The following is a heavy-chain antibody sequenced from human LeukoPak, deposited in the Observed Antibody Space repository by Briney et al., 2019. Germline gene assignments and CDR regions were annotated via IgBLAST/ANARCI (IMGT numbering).Heavy chain of an antibody. CDR2: ISGSGGST. CDR3: AKGSPYSSSWSQGV. J-gene: IGHJ4*02. V-gene: IGHV3-23*01. D-gene: IGHD6-13*01. Sequence: GGSLRLSCAASGFTFSSYAMSWVRQAPGKGLGWVSAISGSGGSTYYADSVKGRFTISRDNSKNTLYLQMNSLRAEDTAVYYCAKGSPYSSSWSQGVWGQGTLVTVSS. CDR1: GFTFSSYA.